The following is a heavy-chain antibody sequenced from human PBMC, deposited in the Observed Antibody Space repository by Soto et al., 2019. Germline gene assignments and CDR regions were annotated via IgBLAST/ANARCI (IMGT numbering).Heavy chain of an antibody. V-gene: IGHV4-34*01. J-gene: IGHJ6*03. CDR3: ARGRNCSGGSCYRRVGSSYYYYMDV. CDR1: GGSFSGYY. D-gene: IGHD2-15*01. CDR2: INHSGST. Sequence: SETLSLTCAVYGGSFSGYYWSWIRQPPGKGLEWIGEINHSGSTNYNPSLKSRVTISVDTSKNQFSLKLSSVTAADTAVYYWARGRNCSGGSCYRRVGSSYYYYMDVWGKGTTVTVSS.